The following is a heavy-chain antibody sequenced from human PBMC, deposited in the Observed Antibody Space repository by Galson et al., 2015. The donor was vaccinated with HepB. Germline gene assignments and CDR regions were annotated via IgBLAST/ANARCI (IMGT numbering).Heavy chain of an antibody. J-gene: IGHJ5*02. CDR1: GFTFSSYS. V-gene: IGHV3-21*01. CDR3: ARDRAERRWLVGGQKPNWFDP. D-gene: IGHD6-19*01. Sequence: SLRLSCAASGFTFSSYSMNWVRQAPGKGLEWVSSISSSSSYIYYADSVKGRFTISRDNAKSSLYLQMNSLRAEDTAVYYCARDRAERRWLVGGQKPNWFDPWGQGTLVTVSS. CDR2: ISSSSSYI.